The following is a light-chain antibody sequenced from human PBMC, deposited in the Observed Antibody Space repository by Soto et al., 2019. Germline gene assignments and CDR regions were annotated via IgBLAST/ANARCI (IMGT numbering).Light chain of an antibody. J-gene: IGKJ5*01. CDR2: DAS. CDR3: HQRNK. CDR1: QSVSSY. V-gene: IGKV3-11*01. Sequence: EIVLTQSPATLSLSPGERATLSCRASQSVSSYLAWYQQKPGQAPRLLIYDASNRATGIPARFSGSGSGTEFTLTISSLQSEDFAVYFCHQRNKFGQGTRLEIK.